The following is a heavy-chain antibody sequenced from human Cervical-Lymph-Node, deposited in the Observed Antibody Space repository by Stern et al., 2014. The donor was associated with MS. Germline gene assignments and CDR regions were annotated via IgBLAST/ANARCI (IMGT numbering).Heavy chain of an antibody. J-gene: IGHJ4*02. V-gene: IGHV5-51*01. CDR1: GYGFSDYW. D-gene: IGHD6-13*01. CDR3: ARQIEGIPGL. CDR2: IYPGDSDT. Sequence: VQLVQSGAVVRKPGDSLRISCTGSGYGFSDYWIGWVRQMPGKGLEWIGVIYPGDSDTTYTPSFEGQVPMSADKSFATAYLQWSSLKASDTAIYFCARQIEGIPGLWGQGTLVTVSS.